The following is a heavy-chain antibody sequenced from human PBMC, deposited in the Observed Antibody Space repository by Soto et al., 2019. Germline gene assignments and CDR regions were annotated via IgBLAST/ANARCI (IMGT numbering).Heavy chain of an antibody. V-gene: IGHV4-39*01. CDR2: IYYSGTT. CDR1: GGSISSSSYY. D-gene: IGHD5-18*01. J-gene: IGHJ4*02. CDR3: ARREARYGRYDS. Sequence: SETLSLTCTVSGGSISSSSYYWGWIRQPPGKGLEWIGSIYYSGTTYYNPSLKSRLTISVDTSKNQFSLKLSSVTAADTAVYYCARREARYGRYDSWGQGTLVTVSS.